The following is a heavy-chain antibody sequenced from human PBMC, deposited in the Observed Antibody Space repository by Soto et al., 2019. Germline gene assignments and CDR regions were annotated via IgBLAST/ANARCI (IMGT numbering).Heavy chain of an antibody. CDR3: ARGWGGYFQH. Sequence: QVQLQESGPGLVKPSETLSLTCTVPGGSISSYYWCWIRQPPGKGLEGIGYIYYSGSTNYNPSLTSRVTVSVDPSKNPFSLTLSSVTAAETAVYYWARGWGGYFQHWGQGTLVTVSS. D-gene: IGHD7-27*01. V-gene: IGHV4-59*01. CDR1: GGSISSYY. CDR2: IYYSGST. J-gene: IGHJ1*01.